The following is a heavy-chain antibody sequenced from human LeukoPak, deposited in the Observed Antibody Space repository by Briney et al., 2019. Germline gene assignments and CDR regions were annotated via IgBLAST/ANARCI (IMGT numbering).Heavy chain of an antibody. CDR2: IHYTGKP. J-gene: IGHJ4*02. Sequence: SETLSLTCSVSGGSISGHYWTWIRQPPGKGLEWIGQIHYTGKPDYNPSLKSRISISVDTSKNQFSLKLSSMTAADTAVYYCARHRGYCSGSSCHPFDYWGQGTLVTVSS. V-gene: IGHV4-59*08. D-gene: IGHD2-15*01. CDR1: GGSISGHY. CDR3: ARHRGYCSGSSCHPFDY.